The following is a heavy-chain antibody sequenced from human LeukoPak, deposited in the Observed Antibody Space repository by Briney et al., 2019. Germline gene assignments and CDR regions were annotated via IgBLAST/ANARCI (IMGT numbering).Heavy chain of an antibody. Sequence: SEILSLTCTVSGGSIRSYYWSWIRQAPGKGLEWIGFISYSGYTSYSPSLKSRVAISVDTSKSQFSLRLSSLTAADTAIYYCARGRNDNGGMFFDSWAQGTLVTVSS. CDR1: GGSIRSYY. CDR2: ISYSGYT. V-gene: IGHV4-59*01. CDR3: ARGRNDNGGMFFDS. J-gene: IGHJ4*02. D-gene: IGHD4-23*01.